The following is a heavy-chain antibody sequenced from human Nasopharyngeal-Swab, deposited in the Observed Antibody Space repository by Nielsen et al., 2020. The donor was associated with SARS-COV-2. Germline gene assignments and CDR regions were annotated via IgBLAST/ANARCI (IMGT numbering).Heavy chain of an antibody. J-gene: IGHJ6*02. CDR1: DGSISGGYY. CDR3: ARGEVLRFLEWSSAGGMDV. Sequence: SETLSLTCSVSDGSISGGYYWSWIRLAPGKGLEWIGEINHSGSTKYNPSLKSRATISLDTSKNQFSLKLSSVTAADTAVYYCARGEVLRFLEWSSAGGMDVWGQGTTVTVSS. D-gene: IGHD3-3*01. V-gene: IGHV4-34*01. CDR2: INHSGST.